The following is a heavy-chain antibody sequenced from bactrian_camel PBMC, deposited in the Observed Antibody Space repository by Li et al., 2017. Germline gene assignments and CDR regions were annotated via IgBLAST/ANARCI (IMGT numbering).Heavy chain of an antibody. Sequence: VQLVESGGGKVQPGGSLRLSCAGSGYSWTMWVRQAPGKGLEWISAINSGGGSTFYAGSVQGRFRISKDNAKNSVYLDMTRLQSDDTALYYCATGSAQFGYWGQGTQVTVS. CDR2: INSGGGST. CDR1: GYSWT. J-gene: IGHJ6*01. CDR3: ATGSAQFGY. V-gene: IGHV3S40*01.